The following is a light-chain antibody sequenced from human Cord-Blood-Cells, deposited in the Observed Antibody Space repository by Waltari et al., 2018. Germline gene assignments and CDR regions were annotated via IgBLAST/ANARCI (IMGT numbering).Light chain of an antibody. V-gene: IGLV2-14*01. CDR1: SSAVGGYNY. CDR2: DVS. J-gene: IGLJ1*01. Sequence: QSALTQPASVSGSPGQSITLSCTGTSSAVGGYNYVSGYQQHPGKAPKLLIYDVSNRPSGVSNRFSGSKSGNTASLTISGLQAEDEADYYCSSYTSSSTYVFGTGTKVTVL. CDR3: SSYTSSSTYV.